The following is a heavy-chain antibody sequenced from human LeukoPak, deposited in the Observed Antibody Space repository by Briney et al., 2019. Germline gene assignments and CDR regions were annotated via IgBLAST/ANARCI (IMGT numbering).Heavy chain of an antibody. CDR3: VLEYAKCLY. Sequence: GGSLRLSCVPSGLSFSRLWMSWVRQAPGKGLEWVASIKEDGSEKTYVDSVRGRFTISRENAKNSLNLQMNSLRAGDTAVYYCVLEYAKCLYWGQGTLVSVSS. J-gene: IGHJ4*02. D-gene: IGHD2-2*01. V-gene: IGHV3-7*01. CDR1: GLSFSRLW. CDR2: IKEDGSEK.